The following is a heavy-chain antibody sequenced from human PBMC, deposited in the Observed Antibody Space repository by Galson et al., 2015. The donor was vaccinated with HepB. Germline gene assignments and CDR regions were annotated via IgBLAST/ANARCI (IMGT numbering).Heavy chain of an antibody. CDR2: IGTAGDT. V-gene: IGHV3-13*01. Sequence: SLRLSCAASGFTFSSYDMHWVRHATGKGLEWVSAIGTAGDTYYPGSVKGRFTISRENAKNSLYLQMNSLRAGDTAVYYCARGGAAAGTGYYYYGMDVWGQGTTVTVSS. D-gene: IGHD6-13*01. CDR1: GFTFSSYD. CDR3: ARGGAAAGTGYYYYGMDV. J-gene: IGHJ6*02.